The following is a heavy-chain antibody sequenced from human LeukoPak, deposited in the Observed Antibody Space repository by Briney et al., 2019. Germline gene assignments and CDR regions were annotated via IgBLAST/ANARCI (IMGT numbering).Heavy chain of an antibody. V-gene: IGHV3-30*02. CDR3: AKEAYYYDSSGYYSTTYNWFDP. CDR2: IRYDGSNK. D-gene: IGHD3-22*01. CDR1: GFTFSSYG. J-gene: IGHJ5*02. Sequence: GGSLRLSCAASGFTFSSYGMHWVRQAPGKGLEWVAFIRYDGSNKYYADSVKGRFTISRDNSKNTLYLQMNSLRAEDTAVYYCAKEAYYYDSSGYYSTTYNWFDPWGQGTLVTVSS.